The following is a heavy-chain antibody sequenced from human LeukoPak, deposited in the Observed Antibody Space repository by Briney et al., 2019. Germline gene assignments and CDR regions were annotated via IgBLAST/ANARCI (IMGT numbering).Heavy chain of an antibody. V-gene: IGHV3-66*01. CDR1: GLTVRDNF. Sequence: GGSLRLSCAASGLTVRDNFMTWVRQAPGKGLEWVSVLYPGGPTFYADSVKGRLAISRDNSKNTVSLQMNSLRVEDTALYYCVPHPAGNFPGFNYWGQGTRVTVSA. CDR3: VPHPAGNFPGFNY. J-gene: IGHJ4*02. CDR2: LYPGGPT. D-gene: IGHD2-2*01.